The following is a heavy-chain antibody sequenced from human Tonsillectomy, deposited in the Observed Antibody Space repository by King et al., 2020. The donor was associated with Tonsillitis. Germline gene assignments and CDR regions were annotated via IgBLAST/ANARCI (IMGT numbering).Heavy chain of an antibody. Sequence: VQLVESGGGLVQPGGSLRLSCAASGFTFSSYWMHWVRQAPGKGLLWVSRINSDGSSTTYADSVKGRFTISRDNAKTTLYLQMNSLRAEDTAVYYCASCDFWSGDAFDIWGQGTMVTVSS. V-gene: IGHV3-74*01. J-gene: IGHJ3*02. D-gene: IGHD3-3*01. CDR2: INSDGSST. CDR3: ASCDFWSGDAFDI. CDR1: GFTFSSYW.